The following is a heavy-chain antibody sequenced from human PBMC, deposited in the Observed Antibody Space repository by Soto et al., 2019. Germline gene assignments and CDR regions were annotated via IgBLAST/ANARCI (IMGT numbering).Heavy chain of an antibody. CDR2: ISGSGGST. D-gene: IGHD2-15*01. V-gene: IGHV3-23*01. Sequence: EVQLLQSGGGLVQPGGSLRLSCAASGFSFSSNAMSWVRQAPEKGLEWVSAISGSGGSTYYADSVKGRFTISRANSKNTLYLQMNSLRAEDTAVYYCAKPGYCSGGSCYTRAPFDYWGQGTLVTVSS. CDR1: GFSFSSNA. CDR3: AKPGYCSGGSCYTRAPFDY. J-gene: IGHJ4*02.